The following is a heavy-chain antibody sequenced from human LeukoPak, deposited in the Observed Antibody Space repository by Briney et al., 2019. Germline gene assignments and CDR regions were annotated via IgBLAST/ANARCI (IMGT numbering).Heavy chain of an antibody. J-gene: IGHJ4*02. CDR2: ISSSSTI. CDR3: ARGQYSSSWYEWVY. Sequence: GGSLRLSCAASGFTFSSYSMNWVRQAPGKGLEGVSYISSSSTIYYADSVKGRFTISRDNAKNSLYLQMNSLRDEDTAVYYCARGQYSSSWYEWVYWGQGTLVTVSP. V-gene: IGHV3-48*02. D-gene: IGHD6-13*01. CDR1: GFTFSSYS.